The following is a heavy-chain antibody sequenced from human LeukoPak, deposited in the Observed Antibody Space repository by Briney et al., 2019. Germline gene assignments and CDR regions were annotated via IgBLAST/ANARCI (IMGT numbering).Heavy chain of an antibody. CDR2: IYHSGST. Sequence: PSGTLSLTCAVSGGSISSSNWWSWVRQPPGKGLEWIGEIYHSGSTNYNPSLKSRVTISVDKSKNQFSLKLSSVTAADTAVYYCARDWNSNYGGYYYYMDVWGKGTTVTVSS. CDR3: ARDWNSNYGGYYYYMDV. V-gene: IGHV4-4*02. J-gene: IGHJ6*03. D-gene: IGHD4-11*01. CDR1: GGSISSSNW.